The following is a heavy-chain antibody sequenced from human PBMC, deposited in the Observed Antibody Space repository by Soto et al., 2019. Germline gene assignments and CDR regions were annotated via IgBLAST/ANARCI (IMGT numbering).Heavy chain of an antibody. J-gene: IGHJ5*02. CDR1: GYAFTIYW. CDR2: ISAYNVNT. Sequence: ASLNVSFKASGYAFTIYWSILFLHSPLQWLEWMGWISAYNVNTNYAQKLQGRVTMTTDTSTSTAYMDLRSLRSDDTALYYCARDQDIAVVQQGNWFAQWGKRNMAIVSS. V-gene: IGHV1-18*04. D-gene: IGHD2-2*01. CDR3: ARDQDIAVVQQGNWFAQ.